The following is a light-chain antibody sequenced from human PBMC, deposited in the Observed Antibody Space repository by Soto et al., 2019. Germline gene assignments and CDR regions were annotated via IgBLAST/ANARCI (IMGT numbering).Light chain of an antibody. J-gene: IGLJ1*01. Sequence: QSALTQPPSASGSPGQSVTISCTGTSSDVGGYNYVSWYQQHPGKAPKLIIHEVSKRPSGVPDRFSGSKSGNTASLTVSGLQAEDEADYYCSSYAGSSYVFGTGTKLTVL. CDR1: SSDVGGYNY. V-gene: IGLV2-8*01. CDR2: EVS. CDR3: SSYAGSSYV.